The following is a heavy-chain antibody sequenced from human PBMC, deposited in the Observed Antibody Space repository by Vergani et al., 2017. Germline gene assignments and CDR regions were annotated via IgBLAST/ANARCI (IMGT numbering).Heavy chain of an antibody. J-gene: IGHJ6*02. V-gene: IGHV4-61*02. Sequence: QVQLQESGPGLVRPSQTLSLTCTVSGGSISSGSYYLSWFRQPAGKGLEWIGRFYTGGGTRYNPSLKSRVTISVDTSQNQFSLQLSSVTAADTSVYYCARDPLYSATWPFLLLDMDVWGQGTTVTVSS. CDR1: GGSISSGSYY. CDR3: ARDPLYSATWPFLLLDMDV. D-gene: IGHD6-13*01. CDR2: FYTGGGT.